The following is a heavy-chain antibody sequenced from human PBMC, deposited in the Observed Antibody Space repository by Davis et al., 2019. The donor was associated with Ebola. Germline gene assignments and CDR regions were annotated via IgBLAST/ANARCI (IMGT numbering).Heavy chain of an antibody. V-gene: IGHV3-66*02. CDR3: ARSTHWFDP. CDR1: GFTVSSNY. J-gene: IGHJ5*02. Sequence: GESLKISCAASGFTVSSNYMSWVRQAPGKGLEWVSVIYSGGSTYYADPVKGRFTISRDNSKNTLYLQMNSLRAEDTAVYYCARSTHWFDPWGQGTLVTVSS. CDR2: IYSGGST.